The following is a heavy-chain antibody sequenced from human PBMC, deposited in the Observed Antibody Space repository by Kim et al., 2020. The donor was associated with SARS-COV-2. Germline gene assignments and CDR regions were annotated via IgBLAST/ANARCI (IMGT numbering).Heavy chain of an antibody. Sequence: SETLSLTCAVYGGSFSGYYWSWIRQPPGKGLEWIGEINHSGSTNYNPSLKSRVTISVDTSKNQFSLKLSSVTAADTAVYYCARKTGRGSYRPRSFGMDVWGQGTTVTVSS. D-gene: IGHD1-26*01. CDR1: GGSFSGYY. J-gene: IGHJ6*02. CDR2: INHSGST. CDR3: ARKTGRGSYRPRSFGMDV. V-gene: IGHV4-34*01.